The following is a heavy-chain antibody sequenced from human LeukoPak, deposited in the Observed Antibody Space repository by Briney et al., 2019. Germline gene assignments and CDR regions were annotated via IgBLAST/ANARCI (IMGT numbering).Heavy chain of an antibody. CDR2: INHSGST. J-gene: IGHJ4*02. CDR1: GGSISSGGYY. Sequence: SETLSLTCTVSGGSISSGGYYWSWIRQPPGKGLEWIGEINHSGSTNYNPSLKSRVTISVDTSKKQFSLKLSSVTAADTAVYYCVTYYFDSSGPKKNYWGQGTLVTVSS. V-gene: IGHV4-39*07. CDR3: VTYYFDSSGPKKNY. D-gene: IGHD3-22*01.